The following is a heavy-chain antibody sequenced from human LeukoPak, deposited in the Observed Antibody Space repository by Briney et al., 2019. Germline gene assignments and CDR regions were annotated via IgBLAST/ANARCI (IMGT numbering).Heavy chain of an antibody. CDR1: GFTFSSYA. D-gene: IGHD3-16*01. CDR2: ISGSGGST. J-gene: IGHJ4*02. V-gene: IGHV3-23*01. Sequence: PGGSLRLSCAASGFTFSSYAMSWVRQAPGKGLEWVSAISGSGGSTYYADSVKGRFTISRDNSKNTLYLQMNSLRAEDTAVYYCAKGKRYGYTLNYFDYWGQGTLVTVSS. CDR3: AKGKRYGYTLNYFDY.